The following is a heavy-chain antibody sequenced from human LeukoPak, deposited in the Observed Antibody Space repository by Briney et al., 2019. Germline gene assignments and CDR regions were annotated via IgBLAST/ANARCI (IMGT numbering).Heavy chain of an antibody. CDR1: GGSISSSSYY. D-gene: IGHD3-3*01. CDR2: IYYSGST. J-gene: IGHJ4*02. CDR3: ARHGVVSVLRFLEYVDY. Sequence: SETLSLTCTVSGGSISSSSYYWGWIRQPPGKGLEWIGSIYYSGSTYYNPSLKSRVTISVDTSKNQFSLKLSSVTAADTAVYYCARHGVVSVLRFLEYVDYWGQGTLVTVYS. V-gene: IGHV4-39*01.